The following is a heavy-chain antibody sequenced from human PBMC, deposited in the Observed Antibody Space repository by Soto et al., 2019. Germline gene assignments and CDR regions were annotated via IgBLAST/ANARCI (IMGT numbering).Heavy chain of an antibody. Sequence: QVQLVESGGGVVQPGTSLRVSCVGSRFTFRSYVIHGVRQAPGKGLEWVALTSYDGSDKYYGDSVRGRFTISRDNSRNTVDLQMDSLRLEDTALYYCARWGTTGGLDVWGQGTLVSVSS. V-gene: IGHV3-30*19. CDR1: RFTFRSYV. CDR2: TSYDGSDK. D-gene: IGHD3-16*01. CDR3: ARWGTTGGLDV. J-gene: IGHJ1*01.